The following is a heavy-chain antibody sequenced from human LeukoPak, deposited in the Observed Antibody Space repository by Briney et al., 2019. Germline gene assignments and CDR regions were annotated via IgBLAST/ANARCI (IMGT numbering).Heavy chain of an antibody. V-gene: IGHV4-39*02. D-gene: IGHD3-10*01. CDR3: ARETNGSGNGFDP. CDR1: GVSISSSNSY. J-gene: IGHJ5*02. CDR2: IYYSGNT. Sequence: SETLSLTCTVSGVSISSSNSYWGWIRQPPGKGLEWIGSIYYSGNTYYNASLKSQVSISIDTSKNQSSLRLTSVTAADTAVYYCARETNGSGNGFDPWGQGTLVTVSS.